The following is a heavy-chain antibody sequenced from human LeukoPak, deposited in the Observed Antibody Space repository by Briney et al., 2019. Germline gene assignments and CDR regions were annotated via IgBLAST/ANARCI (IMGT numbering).Heavy chain of an antibody. CDR1: GGSISSYY. CDR3: ARHRGYYDILTGYGPPDYFDY. Sequence: SETLSLTCTVSGGSISSYYWSWIRQPAGKGLEWIGRIYTSGSTNYNPSLKSRVTMSVDTSKNQFSLKLSSVTAADTAVYYCARHRGYYDILTGYGPPDYFDYWGQGTLVTVSS. V-gene: IGHV4-4*07. J-gene: IGHJ4*02. D-gene: IGHD3-9*01. CDR2: IYTSGST.